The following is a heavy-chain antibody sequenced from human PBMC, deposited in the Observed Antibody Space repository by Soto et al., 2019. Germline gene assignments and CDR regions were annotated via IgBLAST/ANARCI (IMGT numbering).Heavy chain of an antibody. CDR1: GFTFSSYA. D-gene: IGHD5-18*01. J-gene: IGHJ4*02. V-gene: IGHV3-23*01. Sequence: GGSLRLSCAASGFTFSSYAMSWVRQAPGKGLEWVSAISGSGGSTYYADSVKGRFTISRDNSKNTLYLQMNSLRAEDTAVYYCAKGFHLSYSYGNASFDYWGQGTLVTVSS. CDR2: ISGSGGST. CDR3: AKGFHLSYSYGNASFDY.